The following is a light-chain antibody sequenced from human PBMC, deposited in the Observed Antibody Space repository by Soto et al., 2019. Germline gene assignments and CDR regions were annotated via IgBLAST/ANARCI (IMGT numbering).Light chain of an antibody. Sequence: EIVLTQSPGTLSLSPGERATLSCRASQSVSSSYLAWYQQKAGQAPRLLISGASTRATGIPDRFSGSGSGTDFTLTISGLEPEDFAVYYCQQYGTSSWTFGQGTKVEIK. CDR2: GAS. J-gene: IGKJ1*01. CDR1: QSVSSSY. V-gene: IGKV3-20*01. CDR3: QQYGTSSWT.